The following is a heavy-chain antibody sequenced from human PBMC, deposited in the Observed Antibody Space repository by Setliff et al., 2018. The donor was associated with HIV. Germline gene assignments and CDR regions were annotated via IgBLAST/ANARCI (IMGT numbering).Heavy chain of an antibody. V-gene: IGHV4-39*01. CDR1: GGSISSKSYY. D-gene: IGHD6-13*01. CDR3: ARGSHGTSWTDY. Sequence: PSETLSLTCTVSGGSISSKSYYWGWIRQPPGKGLEWIGSIYYSGSTYYNPSLKSRVAISVDTSKNQFSLKLSSVTAADTAVYYCARGSHGTSWTDYWGQGTLVTVSS. CDR2: IYYSGST. J-gene: IGHJ4*02.